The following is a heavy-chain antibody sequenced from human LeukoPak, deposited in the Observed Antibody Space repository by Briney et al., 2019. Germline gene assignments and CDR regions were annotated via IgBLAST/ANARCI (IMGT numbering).Heavy chain of an antibody. V-gene: IGHV1-69*13. Sequence: GASVKVPCKASGGTFRTFAISWVRQAPGQGLEWMGGIIPIFNIPDSAQKFQGRLTITADESTTTAYMELRSLRSDDTAVYYCARVEPYSSGWHYYYYYMDVWGKGTTVTVSS. D-gene: IGHD6-19*01. CDR3: ARVEPYSSGWHYYYYYMDV. CDR2: IIPIFNIP. J-gene: IGHJ6*03. CDR1: GGTFRTFA.